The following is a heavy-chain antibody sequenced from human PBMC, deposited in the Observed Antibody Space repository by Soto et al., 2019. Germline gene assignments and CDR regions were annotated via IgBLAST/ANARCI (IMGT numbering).Heavy chain of an antibody. Sequence: SETLSLTCTVSGGSISSGGYYWSWIRQHPGKGLEWIGYIYYSGSTYYNPSLKSRVTISADTSKNQFSLKLSSVTAADTAVYYCARVNVLMVYATQIDPWGQGTLVTVSS. V-gene: IGHV4-31*03. CDR2: IYYSGST. D-gene: IGHD2-8*01. J-gene: IGHJ5*02. CDR3: ARVNVLMVYATQIDP. CDR1: GGSISSGGYY.